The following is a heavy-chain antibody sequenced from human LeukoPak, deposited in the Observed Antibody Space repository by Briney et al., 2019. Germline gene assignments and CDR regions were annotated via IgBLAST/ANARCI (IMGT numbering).Heavy chain of an antibody. J-gene: IGHJ3*02. CDR3: ARSGYYTVGTFDI. V-gene: IGHV4-30-2*01. Sequence: PSQTLSLTCAVSGASISSGSYSWSWIRQPPGKGLEWIGFIYQSGSTYDNPSLSSRVTISVDRSKNQFSLKLSSVTAADTAVYYCARSGYYTVGTFDIWGQGTMVTVSS. D-gene: IGHD3/OR15-3a*01. CDR1: GASISSGSYS. CDR2: IYQSGST.